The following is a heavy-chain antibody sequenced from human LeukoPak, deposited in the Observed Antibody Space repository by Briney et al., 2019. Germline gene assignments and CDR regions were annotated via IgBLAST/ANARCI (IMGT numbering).Heavy chain of an antibody. CDR2: IYYSGST. V-gene: IGHV4-59*01. J-gene: IGHJ4*02. CDR1: GGSISGYH. CDR3: ARGPADAAFDY. D-gene: IGHD6-13*01. Sequence: SETLSLTCTVSGGSISGYHWSWIRQPPGKGLEWIGYIYYSGSTNYNPSLKSRVTISLDTSKNQFSLRLTSVTAADTAVYYCARGPADAAFDYWGQRTLVTVSS.